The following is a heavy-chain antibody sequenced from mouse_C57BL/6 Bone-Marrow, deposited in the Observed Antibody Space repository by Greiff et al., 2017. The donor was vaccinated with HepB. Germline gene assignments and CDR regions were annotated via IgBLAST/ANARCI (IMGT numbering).Heavy chain of an antibody. Sequence: EVKLMESGGGLVQPGESLKLSCESNEYEFPSHDMSWVRKTPEKRLELVAAINSDGGSTYYPDTMERRFIISRDNTKKTLYLQMSSLRSEATDLYYCARGWLLWYFDVWGTGTTVTVSS. CDR1: EYEFPSHD. D-gene: IGHD2-3*01. CDR3: ARGWLLWYFDV. J-gene: IGHJ1*03. CDR2: INSDGGST. V-gene: IGHV5-2*01.